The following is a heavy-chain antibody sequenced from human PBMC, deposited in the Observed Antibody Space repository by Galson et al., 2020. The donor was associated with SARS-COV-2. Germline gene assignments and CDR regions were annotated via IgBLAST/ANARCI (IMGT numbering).Heavy chain of an antibody. D-gene: IGHD2-15*01. CDR3: ARERYCSGGSCYSGNWFDP. CDR2: IYTSGST. Sequence: SETLSLTCTVSGGSISSGSYYWSWIRQPAGKGLEWIGRIYTSGSTNYNPSLKSRVTISVDTSKNQFSLKLSSVTAADTAVYYCARERYCSGGSCYSGNWFDPWGQGTLGTVSS. J-gene: IGHJ5*02. CDR1: GGSISSGSYY. V-gene: IGHV4-61*02.